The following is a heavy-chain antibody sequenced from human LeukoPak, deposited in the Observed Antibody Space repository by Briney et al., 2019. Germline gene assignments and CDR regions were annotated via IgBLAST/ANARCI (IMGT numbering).Heavy chain of an antibody. Sequence: AAPVTVSCKASGYTFSNFGINWVRQAPGQGLEWMGWINSNKYNPIYAQKFQGRFALTTDSSTSTAYMELRNLRSDDTAVYFCARDGTSTDDYWGQGTLVTVSS. CDR3: ARDGTSTDDY. CDR1: GYTFSNFG. V-gene: IGHV1-18*01. CDR2: INSNKYNP. J-gene: IGHJ4*02. D-gene: IGHD4-17*01.